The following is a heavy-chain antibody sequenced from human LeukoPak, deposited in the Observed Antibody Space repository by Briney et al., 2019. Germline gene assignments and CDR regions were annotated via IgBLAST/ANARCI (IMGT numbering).Heavy chain of an antibody. J-gene: IGHJ4*02. D-gene: IGHD2-2*01. CDR3: ARDCSSTSCYGTFDY. V-gene: IGHV4-59*01. CDR2: IYYSGST. Sequence: PSETLSLTCTVSGGSISSYYWSWIRQPPGKGLEWLGYIYYSGSTNYNPSLKSRVTISVDTSKNQFSLKLSSVTAADTAVYYCARDCSSTSCYGTFDYWGQGTLVTVSS. CDR1: GGSISSYY.